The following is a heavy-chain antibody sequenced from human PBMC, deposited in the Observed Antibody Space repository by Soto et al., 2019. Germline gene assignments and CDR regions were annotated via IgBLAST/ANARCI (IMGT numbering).Heavy chain of an antibody. CDR3: ARHNYGSGSTYFDY. J-gene: IGHJ4*02. V-gene: IGHV4-59*08. CDR1: GGSIRSFY. CDR2: IYYSGST. D-gene: IGHD3-10*01. Sequence: SETLSLTCTVSGGSIRSFYWSRIRPPPGKGLEWIGYIYYSGSTNYNPSLKSRVTISVDTSKNQFSLKLNSMTAADTAVYYCARHNYGSGSTYFDYWGQGTLVTVAS.